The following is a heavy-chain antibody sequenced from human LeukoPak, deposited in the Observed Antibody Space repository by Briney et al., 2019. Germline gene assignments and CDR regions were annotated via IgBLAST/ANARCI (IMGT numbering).Heavy chain of an antibody. Sequence: GGSLRLSCTASGYTFSDYGMHWVRQAPGKGLEWLSVISYSGVVKFYADSVKGRFTISRDNSKNTVYLQMNSLRAEDTAVYYCARDIILTYFDYWGQGTLVTVSS. CDR3: ARDIILTYFDY. V-gene: IGHV3-33*08. J-gene: IGHJ4*02. CDR1: GYTFSDYG. CDR2: ISYSGVVK.